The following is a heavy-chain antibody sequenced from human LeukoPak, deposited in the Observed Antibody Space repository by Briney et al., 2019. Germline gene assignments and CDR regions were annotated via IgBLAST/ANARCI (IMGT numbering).Heavy chain of an antibody. J-gene: IGHJ4*02. CDR3: ASGPSYSGSNEYFDS. V-gene: IGHV7-4-1*02. Sequence: ASVKVSCKASGYTVISYTMNWVRQAPGQGLEWMGWINTNTGNPTYAQDYTGRFVFSLDTSVSTTYLQISRLKAEDTAVYYCASGPSYSGSNEYFDSWGQGTLVTVSS. CDR2: INTNTGNP. D-gene: IGHD1-26*01. CDR1: GYTVISYT.